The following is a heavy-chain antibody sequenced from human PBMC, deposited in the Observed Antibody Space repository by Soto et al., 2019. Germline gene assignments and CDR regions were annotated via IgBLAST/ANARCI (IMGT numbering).Heavy chain of an antibody. CDR3: AREVVVSRGASYFGY. J-gene: IGHJ4*02. CDR1: GVTFRSNW. CDR2: IRQDGSEI. Sequence: GGSMRLCCVGSGVTFRSNWMTWVRQAPGKGLEWVANIRQDGSEINYVDSVKGRFTISRDNTKNSLYLQMNSLRAEDTAIYYCAREVVVSRGASYFGYWGPGTLVTVS. V-gene: IGHV3-7*04. D-gene: IGHD2-2*01.